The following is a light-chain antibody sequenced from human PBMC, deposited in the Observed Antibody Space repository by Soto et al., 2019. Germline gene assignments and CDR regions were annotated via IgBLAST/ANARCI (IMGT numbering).Light chain of an antibody. CDR3: QQYGSSVT. CDR1: QSVYNNY. CDR2: GAS. V-gene: IGKV3-20*01. J-gene: IGKJ4*01. Sequence: EIVLRQSPGSLALSPGERATLSCRASQSVYNNYIAWYQHSPGQAPRVLIYGASTRATGTPDRFSGSGSGTDFSLTITRLEPEDSALYYCQQYGSSVTVGGGTKVDIK.